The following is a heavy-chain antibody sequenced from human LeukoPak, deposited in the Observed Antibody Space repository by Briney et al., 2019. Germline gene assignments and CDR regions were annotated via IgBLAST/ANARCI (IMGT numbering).Heavy chain of an antibody. V-gene: IGHV4-59*01. CDR2: IYYRGST. Sequence: SETLSLTCTVSGGSISSYYWSWIRQPPGKGLEWIGYIYYRGSTNYNPSLKSRVTISVDTSKNQFSLKLSSVTAANTAVYYCAREDSSGWIDYWGQGTLVTVSS. CDR3: AREDSSGWIDY. J-gene: IGHJ4*02. CDR1: GGSISSYY. D-gene: IGHD6-19*01.